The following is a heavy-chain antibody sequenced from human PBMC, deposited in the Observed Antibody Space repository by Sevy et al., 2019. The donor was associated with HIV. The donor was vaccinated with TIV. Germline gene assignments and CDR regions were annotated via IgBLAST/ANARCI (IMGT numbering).Heavy chain of an antibody. CDR2: MNQDGTER. Sequence: GGSLRLSCAASGFSFITYWMTWVRQAPGKGLEWVATMNQDGTERDYVDSVKGRFTISRDNTKTSLFLQMNSLSAEDTGVYYCVREGLGGFSYSLDCWGQGTLVTVSS. V-gene: IGHV3-7*01. D-gene: IGHD3-16*01. CDR1: GFSFITYW. CDR3: VREGLGGFSYSLDC. J-gene: IGHJ4*02.